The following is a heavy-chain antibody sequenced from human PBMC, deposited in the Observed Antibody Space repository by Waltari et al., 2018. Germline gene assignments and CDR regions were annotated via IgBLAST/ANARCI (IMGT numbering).Heavy chain of an antibody. D-gene: IGHD4-17*01. CDR3: ARHHDYGDYFDY. Sequence: QVQLQESGPGLVKPSETLSLTCAVSGYSISSGYYWGWIRQPPGKGLEWIGSIYHSGSTYYNPSLKSRVTIAVDTSKNQFSLKLSSVTAADTAVYYCARHHDYGDYFDYWGQGTLVTVSS. V-gene: IGHV4-38-2*01. CDR1: GYSISSGYY. CDR2: IYHSGST. J-gene: IGHJ4*02.